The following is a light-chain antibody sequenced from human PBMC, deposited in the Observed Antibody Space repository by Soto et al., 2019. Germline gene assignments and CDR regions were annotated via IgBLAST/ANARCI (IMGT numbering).Light chain of an antibody. CDR3: LLSYSRAPVL. CDR1: TGAVTSGHY. Sequence: QTVVTQEPSLTVSPGGTVTLTCGFSTGAVTSGHYPYWFQQKPGQAPRTLIYDTNNKHSWTPARFSGSLLGGKAALTLSGAQPEDEAEYYCLLSYSRAPVLFGGGTKLTVL. V-gene: IGLV7-46*01. CDR2: DTN. J-gene: IGLJ2*01.